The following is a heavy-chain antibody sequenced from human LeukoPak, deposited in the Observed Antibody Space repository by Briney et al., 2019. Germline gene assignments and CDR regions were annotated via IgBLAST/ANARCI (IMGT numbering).Heavy chain of an antibody. Sequence: GGSLRLSCAASEFTFSTYNMIWVRQAPGKGLECVSSISRTSDNIYYADPVKGRFTSSRDKAKDSLYLQMNSLRAEDTAVYYCARGDVVIGADPDFWGQGTVVSVAS. CDR2: ISRTSDNI. CDR1: EFTFSTYN. D-gene: IGHD3-22*01. V-gene: IGHV3-21*01. CDR3: ARGDVVIGADPDF. J-gene: IGHJ4*02.